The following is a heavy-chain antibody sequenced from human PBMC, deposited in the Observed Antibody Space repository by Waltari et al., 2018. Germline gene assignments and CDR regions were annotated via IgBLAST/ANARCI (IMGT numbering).Heavy chain of an antibody. CDR2: IKGKTDGGTT. J-gene: IGHJ4*02. V-gene: IGHV3-15*01. D-gene: IGHD1-1*01. CDR3: TNELESRDY. Sequence: EVQLVESGGGLVKPGGSLRLSCAASGFTFSNAWMSWVRQAPGKGLEWVGRIKGKTDGGTTDYAAPVKGRFTISRDDSKNTLYLQMNSLKTEDTAVYYCTNELESRDYWGQGTLVTVSS. CDR1: GFTFSNAW.